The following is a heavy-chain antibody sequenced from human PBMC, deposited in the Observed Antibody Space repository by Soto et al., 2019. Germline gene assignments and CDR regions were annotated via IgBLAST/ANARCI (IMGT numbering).Heavy chain of an antibody. D-gene: IGHD2-2*01. V-gene: IGHV1-69*02. CDR3: SIGSWSAETFDV. CDR2: IIPMLTVT. J-gene: IGHJ3*01. Sequence: QVHLEQSGAEVKKPGSSVKVSGKAAGGTFGTYPLIWVRQAPGQGLEWMGRIIPMLTVTNSAQKFQGRVTLTADKSTSTAFMELTSLTSDDTAVYYCSIGSWSAETFDVWGQGTMVTVSS. CDR1: GGTFGTYP.